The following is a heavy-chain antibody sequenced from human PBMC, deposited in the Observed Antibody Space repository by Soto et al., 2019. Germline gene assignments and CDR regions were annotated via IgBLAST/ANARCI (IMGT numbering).Heavy chain of an antibody. Sequence: QMNLVESGGGVVQPGRSLRLSCAASGFVFSAYGMQWVRQAPGKGLEWVALTTNDGNNEYYRESVKGRFSISRGRSTNTVDLLMNSLRPEDTGVYYCAKEGPGGGRHFYYAMDVWGQGTTVTVSS. D-gene: IGHD1-26*01. CDR2: TTNDGNNE. CDR3: AKEGPGGGRHFYYAMDV. V-gene: IGHV3-30*18. CDR1: GFVFSAYG. J-gene: IGHJ6*02.